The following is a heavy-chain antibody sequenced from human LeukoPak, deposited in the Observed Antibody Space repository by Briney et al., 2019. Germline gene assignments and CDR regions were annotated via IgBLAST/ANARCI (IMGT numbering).Heavy chain of an antibody. V-gene: IGHV3-23*01. CDR1: GFTFKNYA. CDR3: AKGSVSVVVPAVILYY. CDR2: ISGSGGST. Sequence: GGSLRLSFAASGFTFKNYAMSWGRQAPGKGLEWVSGISGSGGSTYYADSVKGRFTISRDNSKNTLYLQMNSLRAEDTAVYYCAKGSVSVVVPAVILYYWGQGTLVTVSS. J-gene: IGHJ4*02. D-gene: IGHD2-2*01.